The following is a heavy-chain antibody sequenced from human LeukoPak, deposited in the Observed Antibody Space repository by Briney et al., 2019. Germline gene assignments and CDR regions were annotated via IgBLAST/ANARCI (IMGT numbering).Heavy chain of an antibody. CDR3: ARYYFGSGNYRTFDR. D-gene: IGHD3-10*01. Sequence: PSETLSLTCAVYGGSSSGYYWSWIRQAPGKGLEWVSSISSSSNYIYYADSVKGRFTISRDSAKNSQYLQIYSLRDEDTAVYYCARYYFGSGNYRTFDRWGQGTLVIVSS. CDR1: GGSSSGYY. CDR2: ISSSSNYI. V-gene: IGHV3-21*01. J-gene: IGHJ4*02.